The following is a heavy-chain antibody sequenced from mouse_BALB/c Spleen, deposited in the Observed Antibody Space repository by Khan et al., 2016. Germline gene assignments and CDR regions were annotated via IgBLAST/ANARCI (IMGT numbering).Heavy chain of an antibody. J-gene: IGHJ3*01. Sequence: VQLQQSGAELVKPGASVKLSCTASGFNIKDTYMHWVKQRPEQGLEWIGRIDPANGNTKYDPKFQGKVTITADTSSNTAYLQLSSLTSEDTAVYYCASSRGDYGNYAGFAYWGQGTLVTVSA. V-gene: IGHV14-3*02. CDR1: GFNIKDTY. CDR3: ASSRGDYGNYAGFAY. D-gene: IGHD2-1*01. CDR2: IDPANGNT.